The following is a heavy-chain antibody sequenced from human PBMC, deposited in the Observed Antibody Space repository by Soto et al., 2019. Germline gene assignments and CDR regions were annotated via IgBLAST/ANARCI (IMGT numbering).Heavy chain of an antibody. V-gene: IGHV1-46*01. J-gene: IGHJ4*02. D-gene: IGHD2-15*01. CDR3: ARERCSGGSCYSGLDY. CDR2: INPSGGST. Sequence: GASVKGSCEATGYTFTRRYRHSVRHAPGQGLEWMGIINPSGGSTSYAQKFQGRVTMTRDTSTSTVYMELSSLRSEDTAVYYCARERCSGGSCYSGLDYWGQGTLVTSPQ. CDR1: GYTFTRRY.